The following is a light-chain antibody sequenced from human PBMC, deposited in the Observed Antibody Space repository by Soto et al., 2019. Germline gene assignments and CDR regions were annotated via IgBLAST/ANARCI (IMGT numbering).Light chain of an antibody. J-gene: IGKJ5*01. V-gene: IGKV1-5*01. CDR2: DAS. CDR3: QLYSSFSRP. Sequence: DITITMSPSTLSASVEDRDTIPCRASQTISSWLAWYQQKPGKAPELLIYDASTLESGVPSRFSGSGSGTEFSLTISSLQPDDFAPFRCQLYSSFSRPFG. CDR1: QTISSW.